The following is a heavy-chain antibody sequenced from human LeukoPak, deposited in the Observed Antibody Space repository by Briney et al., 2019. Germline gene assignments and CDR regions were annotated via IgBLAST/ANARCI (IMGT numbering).Heavy chain of an antibody. V-gene: IGHV4-59*01. CDR3: ARYYCDTNCYYFDF. D-gene: IGHD2/OR15-2a*01. Sequence: MPSETLSLTCSVYGGSISGYYWSWIRQPPGKGVEWVGYIDYSGSTNYNPSLKSRVTISVDTSKNQYSLKLSSVTAADTAVYFCARYYCDTNCYYFDFWGQGTLVTVSS. CDR2: IDYSGST. J-gene: IGHJ4*02. CDR1: GGSISGYY.